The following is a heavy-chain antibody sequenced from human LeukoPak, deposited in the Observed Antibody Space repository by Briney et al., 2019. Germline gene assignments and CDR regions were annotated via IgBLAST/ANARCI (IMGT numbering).Heavy chain of an antibody. D-gene: IGHD3-16*01. CDR3: VRTPPNWGADY. Sequence: GASVNVSCKASGYTFTSYDINWVRQATGQGLEWMGWMSPNSGDTGYAQEFQGRLTMTRDTSISTAYMELSSLRSEDTAVYYCVRTPPNWGADYWGQGTLVTVSS. V-gene: IGHV1-8*01. CDR2: MSPNSGDT. J-gene: IGHJ4*02. CDR1: GYTFTSYD.